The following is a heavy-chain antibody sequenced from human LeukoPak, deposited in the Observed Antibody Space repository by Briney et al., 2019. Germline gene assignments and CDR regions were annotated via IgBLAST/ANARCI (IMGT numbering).Heavy chain of an antibody. CDR3: ARAHYDFWSGSYFDY. CDR2: INSDGSST. CDR1: GFTFSTYS. J-gene: IGHJ4*02. D-gene: IGHD3-3*01. V-gene: IGHV3-74*01. Sequence: GGSLRLSCAASGFTFSTYSMNWVRQAPGKGLVWVSRINSDGSSTSYADSVKGRFTISRDNAKNTLYLQMNSLRAEDTAVYYCARAHYDFWSGSYFDYWGQGTLVTVSS.